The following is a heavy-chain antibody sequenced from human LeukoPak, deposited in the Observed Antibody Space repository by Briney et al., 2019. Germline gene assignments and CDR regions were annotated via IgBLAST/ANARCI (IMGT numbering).Heavy chain of an antibody. D-gene: IGHD2-2*01. J-gene: IGHJ3*01. CDR3: ARDSRFCTSSSCRGDAFDL. CDR1: GFTFSSYW. V-gene: IGHV3-7*01. CDR2: IKQDGSQE. Sequence: GGSLRLSCSASGFTFSSYWMSWVRQAPGKGLEWVANIKQDGSQEYYLDSVRGRFTISRDNAKNSVSLQMSSLRAEDTAVYYCARDSRFCTSSSCRGDAFDLWGQGTMVTVTS.